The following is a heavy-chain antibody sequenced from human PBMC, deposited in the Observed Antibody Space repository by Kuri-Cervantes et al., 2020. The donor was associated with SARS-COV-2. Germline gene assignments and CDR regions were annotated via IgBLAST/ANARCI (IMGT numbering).Heavy chain of an antibody. J-gene: IGHJ5*02. V-gene: IGHV4-4*07. D-gene: IGHD2-2*02. CDR1: GGSISSYY. CDR3: ARMAPGQFIVVVPAAIGSWFDP. Sequence: SETLSLTCTVSGGSISSYYWSWIRQPAGKGLEWIGRIYTSGSTNYNPSLKSRVTMSVDTSKNQFSLKLSSVTAADTAVYYCARMAPGQFIVVVPAAIGSWFDPWGQGTLVTVSS. CDR2: IYTSGST.